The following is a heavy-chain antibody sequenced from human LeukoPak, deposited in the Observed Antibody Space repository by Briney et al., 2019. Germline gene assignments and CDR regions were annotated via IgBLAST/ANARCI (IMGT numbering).Heavy chain of an antibody. CDR1: GGSISGFY. J-gene: IGHJ3*02. D-gene: IGHD3-22*01. CDR2: IYYSGST. Sequence: SETLSLTCTVSGGSISGFYWSWIRQPPGKGLECIGYIYYSGSTHYNPSLKSRVTISVDTSKNQFSLKLSSVTAADTAVYFCARARNYYDSSDYYYEGDAFDIWGQGTMVTVSS. CDR3: ARARNYYDSSDYYYEGDAFDI. V-gene: IGHV4-59*01.